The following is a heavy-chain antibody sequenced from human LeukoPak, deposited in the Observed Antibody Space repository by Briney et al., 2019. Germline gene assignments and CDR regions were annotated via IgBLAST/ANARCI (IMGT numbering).Heavy chain of an antibody. D-gene: IGHD2-21*02. CDR1: IYSISSTHW. CDR3: AGLVVGTATIDY. Sequence: SETLSLTCAVSIYSISSTHWWGWIRQPPGKGLEWIGNIFYSGSTHYNPSLKSRVTISVDTSKNQFSLKLNSVTAADTAVYHCAGLVVGTATIDYWGQGTLVTVSS. V-gene: IGHV4-38-2*01. CDR2: IFYSGST. J-gene: IGHJ4*02.